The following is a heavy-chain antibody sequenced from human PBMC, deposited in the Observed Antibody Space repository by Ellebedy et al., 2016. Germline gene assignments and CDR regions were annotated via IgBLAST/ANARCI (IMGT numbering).Heavy chain of an antibody. Sequence: SLKISXAGSGFTFNDYALHWVRQAPGKGLEWVSGISWDSAVIGYGGSVKGRFTISKDSAKNYLYLQMNSLRPEDTALYYCAKGTMDYFYHWGQGTLVTDSS. J-gene: IGHJ4*02. V-gene: IGHV3-9*01. CDR1: GFTFNDYA. D-gene: IGHD4/OR15-4a*01. CDR3: AKGTMDYFYH. CDR2: ISWDSAVI.